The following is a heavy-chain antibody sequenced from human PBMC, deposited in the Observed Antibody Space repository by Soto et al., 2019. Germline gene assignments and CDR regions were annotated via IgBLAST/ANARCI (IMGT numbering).Heavy chain of an antibody. V-gene: IGHV4-4*07. Sequence: PSETLSLTCTVSGGSVSDSYWGWIRQPAGKGLEWIGRIYTSGSTNYNPSLKSRVTMSLDTSTNRISLQLTSVTAADTAVYYCARVVEGSVGITTVDYWGQGTLVTVSS. J-gene: IGHJ4*02. CDR1: GGSVSDSY. CDR2: IYTSGST. D-gene: IGHD1-26*01. CDR3: ARVVEGSVGITTVDY.